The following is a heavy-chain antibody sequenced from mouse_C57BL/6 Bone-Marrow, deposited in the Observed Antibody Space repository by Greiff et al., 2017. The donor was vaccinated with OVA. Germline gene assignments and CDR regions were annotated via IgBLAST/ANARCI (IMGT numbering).Heavy chain of an antibody. CDR1: GYTFTSYW. J-gene: IGHJ2*01. CDR3: ARSRRRRDY. Sequence: VQLQQPGAELVRPGSSVKLSCKASGYTFTSYWMDWVKQRPGQGLEWIGNIYPSDSENHYNQKFKDKATLTVDKSSSTAYMQLSSLTSEDSAVYDCARSRRRRDYWGQGTTLTVSS. V-gene: IGHV1-61*01. CDR2: IYPSDSEN.